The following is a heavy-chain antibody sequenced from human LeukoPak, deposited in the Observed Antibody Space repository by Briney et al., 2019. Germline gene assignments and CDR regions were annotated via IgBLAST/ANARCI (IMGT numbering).Heavy chain of an antibody. Sequence: SQTLSLTCTVSGGSISSGAYYWGWIRQPPGQGLEWIGYIYYSGSTYYNPSLKSRVTISVDTSKNQFSLKLSSVPAADTDVYYCARDRAHYDILTSYFHYYYGMDVWGKGTTVTVSS. D-gene: IGHD3-9*01. CDR1: GGSISSGAYY. CDR2: IYYSGST. V-gene: IGHV4-30-4*01. J-gene: IGHJ6*04. CDR3: ARDRAHYDILTSYFHYYYGMDV.